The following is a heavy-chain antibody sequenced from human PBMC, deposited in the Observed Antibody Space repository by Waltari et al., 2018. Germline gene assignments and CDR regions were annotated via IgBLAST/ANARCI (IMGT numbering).Heavy chain of an antibody. Sequence: EVQLVESGGGWVQPGRSLRLSCLTSGFTFDDYAMHWVRQAPGKGLEWGSGISYNGGTKGYADSVKGRFTISRDNTKNSVYLQMNSLRREDTALYYCARDQDYNFWRGMDVWGQGTTVIVSS. V-gene: IGHV3-9*01. CDR3: ARDQDYNFWRGMDV. CDR2: ISYNGGTK. D-gene: IGHD3-3*01. J-gene: IGHJ6*02. CDR1: GFTFDDYA.